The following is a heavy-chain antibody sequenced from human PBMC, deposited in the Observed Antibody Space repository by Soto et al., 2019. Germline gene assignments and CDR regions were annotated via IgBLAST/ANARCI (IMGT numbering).Heavy chain of an antibody. Sequence: SETLSLTCAVSGGSISSSYWWSWVRQPPGKGLEWIGEIYHSGSTNYNPSLKSRVTISVDTSKNQFSLNLTSVTAADTAAYYCARGTFRGYSYGYYFDYWGQGALVTVSS. CDR1: GGSISSSYW. J-gene: IGHJ4*02. CDR3: ARGTFRGYSYGYYFDY. D-gene: IGHD5-18*01. V-gene: IGHV4-4*02. CDR2: IYHSGST.